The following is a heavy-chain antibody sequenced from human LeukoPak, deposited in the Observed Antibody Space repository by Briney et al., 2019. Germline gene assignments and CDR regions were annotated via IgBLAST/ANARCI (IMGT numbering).Heavy chain of an antibody. CDR3: AKDYYCSGGSCYGAFDM. Sequence: PGGSLRLSCAASGFTFSSYGMHWVRQAPGKGLEWVAFIRYDENIKYYGDSVKGRFTISRDNSKQTLYVQMSSLREEDTAVYYCAKDYYCSGGSCYGAFDMWGQGTMVTVST. CDR1: GFTFSSYG. V-gene: IGHV3-30*02. CDR2: IRYDENIK. J-gene: IGHJ3*02. D-gene: IGHD2-15*01.